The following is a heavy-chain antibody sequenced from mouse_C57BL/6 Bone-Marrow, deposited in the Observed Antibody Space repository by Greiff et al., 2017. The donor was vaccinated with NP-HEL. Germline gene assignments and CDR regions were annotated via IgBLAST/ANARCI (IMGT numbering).Heavy chain of an antibody. J-gene: IGHJ2*01. Sequence: EVKLQESGPGLVKPSQSLSLTCSVTGYSITSGYYWNWIRQFPGNKLEWMGYISYDGSNNYNPSLKNRISITRDTSKNQFFLKLNSVTTEDTATYYCARDPLLRYYFDYWGQGTTLTVSS. CDR1: GYSITSGYY. V-gene: IGHV3-6*01. CDR3: ARDPLLRYYFDY. D-gene: IGHD1-2*01. CDR2: ISYDGSN.